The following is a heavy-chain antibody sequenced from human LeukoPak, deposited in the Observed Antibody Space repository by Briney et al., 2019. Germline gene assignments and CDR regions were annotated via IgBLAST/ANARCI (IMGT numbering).Heavy chain of an antibody. Sequence: GGSLRLSCAASGFTFTTYAMTWVRQAPGKGLEWVSAISGNSDGKYYADSVRGRFTISRDNSRNTLFLQMNSLRAEDTAIYYCATYLAAADHWGQETQVTVSS. D-gene: IGHD6-13*01. V-gene: IGHV3-23*01. CDR1: GFTFTTYA. CDR3: ATYLAAADH. CDR2: ISGNSDGK. J-gene: IGHJ4*02.